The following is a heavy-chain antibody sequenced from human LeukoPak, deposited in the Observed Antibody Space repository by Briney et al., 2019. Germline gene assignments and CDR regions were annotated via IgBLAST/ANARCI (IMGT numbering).Heavy chain of an antibody. J-gene: IGHJ4*02. CDR2: INHSGST. CDR3: ARGHYYDSSGNYYFDY. Sequence: SETLSLTCAVYGGSFSGYYWSWIRQPPGKGLEWIGEINHSGSTNYNPSLKSRVTISVDTSRNQFSLKLSSVTAADTAVYYCARGHYYDSSGNYYFDYWGQGTLVTVSS. D-gene: IGHD3-22*01. V-gene: IGHV4-34*01. CDR1: GGSFSGYY.